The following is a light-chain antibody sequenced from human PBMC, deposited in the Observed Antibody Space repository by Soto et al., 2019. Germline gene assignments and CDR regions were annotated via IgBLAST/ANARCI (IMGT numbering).Light chain of an antibody. CDR3: CSYAGSYTYV. J-gene: IGLJ1*01. V-gene: IGLV2-11*01. Sequence: QSALAQPRSVSGSPGQSVTVSCSGSSSDVGSYDYVSWYQQYPGKAPKLIIYDISKRPSGVPDRFSGSQSGNPASLTISGLLPEDEADYYCCSYAGSYTYVFGPGT. CDR1: SSDVGSYDY. CDR2: DIS.